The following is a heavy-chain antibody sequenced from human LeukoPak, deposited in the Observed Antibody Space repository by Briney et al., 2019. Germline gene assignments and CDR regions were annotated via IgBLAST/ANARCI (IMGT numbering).Heavy chain of an antibody. CDR1: GFTFTDYW. D-gene: IGHD6-19*01. V-gene: IGHV1-24*01. CDR2: FDPEDGET. J-gene: IGHJ4*02. Sequence: GGSLRLSCAASGFTFTDYWMSWVRQAPGKGLEWMGGFDPEDGETIYAQKFQGRVTMTEDTSTDTAYMELSSLRSEDTAVYYCATGPLAGYDYWGQGTLVTVSS. CDR3: ATGPLAGYDY.